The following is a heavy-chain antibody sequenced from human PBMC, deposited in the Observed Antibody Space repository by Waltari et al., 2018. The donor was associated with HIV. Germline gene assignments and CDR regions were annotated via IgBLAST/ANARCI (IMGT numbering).Heavy chain of an antibody. Sequence: QVQLVASGGGVVQPGTSLRLSCTVSGFTFNRYDIHWVRQAPGKGLEWVAVTSSDDTNKFYADSVKGRFTIAGDNSKNILYLEMNDLRPDDTAVYYCAGENHYFGSGALNYWGQGTLVTVSS. CDR3: AGENHYFGSGALNY. CDR1: GFTFNRYD. CDR2: TSSDDTNK. V-gene: IGHV3-30-3*01. J-gene: IGHJ4*02. D-gene: IGHD3-10*01.